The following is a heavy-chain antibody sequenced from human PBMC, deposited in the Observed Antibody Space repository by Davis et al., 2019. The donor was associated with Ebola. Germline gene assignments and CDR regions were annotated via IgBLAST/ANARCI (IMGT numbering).Heavy chain of an antibody. CDR2: INEDGSKT. V-gene: IGHV3-7*01. D-gene: IGHD6-13*01. CDR3: ARWGQGSSWHVDY. CDR1: GFPFSNFW. Sequence: GESLKISCVASGFPFSNFWMTWVRQAPGKGLEWVANINEDGSKTYHVDSVKGRFTISRDNAQNSVYLQMNSLRAEDTAVYYCARWGQGSSWHVDYWGQGTLVTVSS. J-gene: IGHJ4*02.